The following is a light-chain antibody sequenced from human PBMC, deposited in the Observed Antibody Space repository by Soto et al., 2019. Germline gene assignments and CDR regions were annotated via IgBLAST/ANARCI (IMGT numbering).Light chain of an antibody. CDR3: TSPTPGSLYV. CDR1: SSDVGNYNY. J-gene: IGLJ1*01. CDR2: MVS. V-gene: IGLV2-14*01. Sequence: TEPASVSVSPGQSVTISCTGTSSDVGNYNYVSWYQQYPGRVPKLLIYMVSNRASGVSNRFSGSKSGNTASLTISGLQAEDEADYFCTSPTPGSLYVFGTGTKVTVL.